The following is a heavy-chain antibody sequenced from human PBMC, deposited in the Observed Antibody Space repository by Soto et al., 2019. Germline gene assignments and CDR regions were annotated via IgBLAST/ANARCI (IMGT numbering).Heavy chain of an antibody. D-gene: IGHD2-2*01. CDR3: ARDPVPAAVLYYYYGMDV. V-gene: IGHV3-30-3*01. CDR2: ISYDGSNK. J-gene: IGHJ6*02. Sequence: GGSLRLSCAASGFTFSSYAMHWVRQAPGKGLEWVAVISYDGSNKYYADSVKGRFTISRDNSKNTLYLQMNSLRAEDTAVYYCARDPVPAAVLYYYYGMDVWGQGTTVTVSS. CDR1: GFTFSSYA.